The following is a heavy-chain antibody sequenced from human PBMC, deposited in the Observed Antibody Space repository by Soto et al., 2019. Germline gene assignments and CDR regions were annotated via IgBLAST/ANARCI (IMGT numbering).Heavy chain of an antibody. Sequence: PSETLSLTCSASGDSISSPYWTWIRQPPGKGLEWIGYISYSGSTSYNPSLKSRVTMSVDTSKNRFSLNLNSVTTADTAVYYCAKVARGDYGDYFFDYWAQGTLVTVSS. J-gene: IGHJ4*02. V-gene: IGHV4-59*11. CDR1: GDSISSPY. CDR2: ISYSGST. CDR3: AKVARGDYGDYFFDY. D-gene: IGHD4-17*01.